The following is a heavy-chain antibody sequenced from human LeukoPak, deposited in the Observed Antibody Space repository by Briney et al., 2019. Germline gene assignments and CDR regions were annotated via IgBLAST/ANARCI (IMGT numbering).Heavy chain of an antibody. V-gene: IGHV3-9*01. CDR2: ISWNSGSI. J-gene: IGHJ4*02. Sequence: GGSLGLSCAASGFTFDDYAMHWVRQAPGKGLEWVSGISWNSGSIGYADSVKGRFTISRDNAKNSLYLQMNSLRAEDAALYYCAKDMDVIVVPAVIDYWGQGALVTVSS. CDR3: AKDMDVIVVPAVIDY. CDR1: GFTFDDYA. D-gene: IGHD2-2*02.